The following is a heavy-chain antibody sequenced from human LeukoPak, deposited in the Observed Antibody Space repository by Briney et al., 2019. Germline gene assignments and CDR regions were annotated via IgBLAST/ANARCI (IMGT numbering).Heavy chain of an antibody. D-gene: IGHD2-15*01. J-gene: IGHJ4*02. Sequence: PGSSLRLSCAASGFTFRNYGMHWVRQAPGKGLEWVADSSYDGGTKYDADSVKGRFTISRDNSKDTLYLQMISLRAEDTAVYYCAKEACGGSCYSDYFDYWGQGTLVTVSS. CDR2: SSYDGGTK. CDR3: AKEACGGSCYSDYFDY. CDR1: GFTFRNYG. V-gene: IGHV3-30*18.